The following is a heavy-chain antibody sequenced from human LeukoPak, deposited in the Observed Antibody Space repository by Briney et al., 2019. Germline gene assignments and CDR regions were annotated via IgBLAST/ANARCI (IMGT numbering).Heavy chain of an antibody. CDR1: GGSISSHY. CDR3: ARDRTGYSGYEGDPFDI. J-gene: IGHJ3*02. CDR2: IYISGST. D-gene: IGHD5-12*01. Sequence: SETLSLTCTVSGGSISSHYWSWIRQPAGKRLEWIGRIYISGSTNCNPSLQSRVSMSVDSSKNQFSLNVNSVTAADTAVYFCARDRTGYSGYEGDPFDIWGQGTMVTVSS. V-gene: IGHV4-4*07.